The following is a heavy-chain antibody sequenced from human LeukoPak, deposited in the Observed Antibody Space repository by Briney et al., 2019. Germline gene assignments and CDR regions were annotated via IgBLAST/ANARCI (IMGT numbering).Heavy chain of an antibody. CDR2: IYHSGST. V-gene: IGHV4-38-2*01. Sequence: SETLYLTCAVSGYSISSGYYWGWIRQPPGKGLEWIGSIYHSGSTYYNPSLKSRVTISVDTSKNQFSLKLSSVTAADTAVYYCASLLRAGVDYWGQGTLVTVSS. CDR3: ASLLRAGVDY. D-gene: IGHD6-13*01. J-gene: IGHJ4*02. CDR1: GYSISSGYY.